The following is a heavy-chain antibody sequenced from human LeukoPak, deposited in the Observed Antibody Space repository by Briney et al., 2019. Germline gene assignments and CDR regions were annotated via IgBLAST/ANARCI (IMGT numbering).Heavy chain of an antibody. CDR1: GYASTDYF. Sequence: GASVKVSCKASGYASTDYFLHWVRQAPGQGLEWMGGINTNSGDTNYAQKSKGRVTMTRDTSTSTVYMELSSLTSEDTAVYYCAREKSGGYFDYWGLGTQVTVSS. CDR2: INTNSGDT. D-gene: IGHD6-13*01. CDR3: AREKSGGYFDY. V-gene: IGHV1-46*01. J-gene: IGHJ4*02.